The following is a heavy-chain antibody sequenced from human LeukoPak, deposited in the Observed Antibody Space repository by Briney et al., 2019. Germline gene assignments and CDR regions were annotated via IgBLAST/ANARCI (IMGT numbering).Heavy chain of an antibody. CDR1: GFTFSTYN. J-gene: IGHJ4*02. D-gene: IGHD2-2*01. CDR2: ISSGGNYI. Sequence: GSLRLSCAASGFTFSTYNMNWVRQAPGKGLEWVSSISSGGNYIYQSESVKGRFTISRDNAKNSLYLQMNSLRAEDTAVYYCARDPYGSTPGDYWGQGTLVTVSS. V-gene: IGHV3-21*01. CDR3: ARDPYGSTPGDY.